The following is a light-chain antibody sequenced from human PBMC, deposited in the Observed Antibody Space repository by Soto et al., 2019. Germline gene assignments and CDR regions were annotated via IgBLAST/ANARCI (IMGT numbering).Light chain of an antibody. CDR3: GTWDSSLRGV. J-gene: IGLJ2*01. Sequence: QSVLTQPPSVSAAPGQRVTISCSGSSSNIGNNYVACYQQLPGTAPKLLIYDNNKRPSGIPDRFSGSKAGTSATLGITGLQTGDEADYYCGTWDSSLRGVFGGGTKLTVL. CDR2: DNN. V-gene: IGLV1-51*01. CDR1: SSNIGNNY.